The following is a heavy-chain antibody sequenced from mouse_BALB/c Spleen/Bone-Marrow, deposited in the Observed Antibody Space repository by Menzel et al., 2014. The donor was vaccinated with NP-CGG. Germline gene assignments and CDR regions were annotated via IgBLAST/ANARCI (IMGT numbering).Heavy chain of an antibody. CDR3: ARDRYDGAMDY. J-gene: IGHJ4*01. Sequence: VQGVESGPGLVAPSQSLSITCTVSGFSLTGYGVNWVRQPPGKGLEWLGMIWGDGSTDYNSALKSRLSISKDNSKSQVFLKMNSLQTDGTARYYCARDRYDGAMDYWGQGTSVTVSS. CDR2: IWGDGST. D-gene: IGHD2-14*01. CDR1: GFSLTGYG. V-gene: IGHV2-6-7*01.